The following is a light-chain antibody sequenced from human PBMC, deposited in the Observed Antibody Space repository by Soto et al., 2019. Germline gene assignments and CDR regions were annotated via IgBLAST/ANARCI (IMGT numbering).Light chain of an antibody. V-gene: IGKV3-11*01. CDR3: QQRSNWPLT. CDR1: QSVRSF. J-gene: IGKJ4*01. Sequence: EIVLTQSPATLSLSPGERATLSCRASQSVRSFLAWYQQKPGQAPSLLIYDASNRATGIPARFTGSGSGTDFTLTISSLEPEDFAVYYCQQRSNWPLTFGGGTKVEI. CDR2: DAS.